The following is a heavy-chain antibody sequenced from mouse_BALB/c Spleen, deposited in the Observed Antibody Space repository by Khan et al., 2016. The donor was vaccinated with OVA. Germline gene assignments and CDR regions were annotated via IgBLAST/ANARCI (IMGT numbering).Heavy chain of an antibody. CDR2: IRYDGNS. D-gene: IGHD3-1*01. CDR3: ARGGSSGPAWFAY. J-gene: IGHJ3*01. Sequence: EVQLQESGPGLVKPSQSLSLSCSVTAYSITSGYFWNWIRQFPGNKLEWMGYIRYDGNSNYNPSLKNRISITRATSRTQFFLKLISVTPEDTATYFCARGGSSGPAWFAYWGQGTLVTVSA. CDR1: AYSITSGYF. V-gene: IGHV3-6*02.